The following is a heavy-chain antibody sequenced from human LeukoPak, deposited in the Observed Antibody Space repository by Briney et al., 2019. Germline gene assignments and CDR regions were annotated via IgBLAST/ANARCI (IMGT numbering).Heavy chain of an antibody. D-gene: IGHD3-10*01. CDR1: GFTFSSYS. CDR3: ARAASYTMDAFDI. J-gene: IGHJ3*02. V-gene: IGHV3-21*01. CDR2: ISSSSYI. Sequence: GGSLRLSCAASGFTFSSYSMNWVRQAPGKGLEWVSSISSSSYIYYADSVKGRFTISRDNAKNSLYLQMNSLRAEDTAVYYCARAASYTMDAFDIWGQGTMVTVSS.